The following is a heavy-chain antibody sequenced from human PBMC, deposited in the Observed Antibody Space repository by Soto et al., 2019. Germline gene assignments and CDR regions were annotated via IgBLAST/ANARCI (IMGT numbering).Heavy chain of an antibody. CDR3: ARIGDGLGTCY. CDR2: ISGNGAGT. J-gene: IGHJ4*02. D-gene: IGHD3-10*01. CDR1: GFTFSSYA. V-gene: IGHV3-23*01. Sequence: EVQLLESGGGLVQPGGSLRLSCAASGFTFSSYAFTWVRQSPGKGLEWVSSISGNGAGTYHADSVKGRFTISRDNFKNTGFLQMNSLRAEDTAVYYCARIGDGLGTCYWGQGTLVTVSS.